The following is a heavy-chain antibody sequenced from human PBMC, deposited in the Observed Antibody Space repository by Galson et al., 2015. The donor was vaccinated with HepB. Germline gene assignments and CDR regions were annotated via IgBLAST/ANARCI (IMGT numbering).Heavy chain of an antibody. J-gene: IGHJ3*02. V-gene: IGHV3-23*01. CDR1: GFTFSNYA. D-gene: IGHD6-13*01. Sequence: SLRLSCAASGFTFSNYAMSWVRQAPGKGLEWVSAISGGGANTYYADSVKGRFTISRDNSKNTLHLQMNSLRAEDTAIYYCAKDRRGSSWNDAFHIWGQGTMVTVSS. CDR2: ISGGGANT. CDR3: AKDRRGSSWNDAFHI.